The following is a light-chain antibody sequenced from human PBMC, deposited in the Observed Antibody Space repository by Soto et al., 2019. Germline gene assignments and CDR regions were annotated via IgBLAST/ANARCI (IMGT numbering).Light chain of an antibody. CDR2: DES. CDR1: QSVSSY. V-gene: IGKV3-11*01. J-gene: IGKJ4*01. Sequence: VLTQSPATLSLSPGESASLSWRASQSVSSYLAWYQQKTGQAPRILIYDESNRATGIPDRLSGSGSGTDLNLTISRLEPEDFAVYYCQKYGDSPLTFGGGTKVDIK. CDR3: QKYGDSPLT.